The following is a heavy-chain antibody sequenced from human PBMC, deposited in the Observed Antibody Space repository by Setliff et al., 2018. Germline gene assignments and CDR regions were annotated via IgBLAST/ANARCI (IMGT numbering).Heavy chain of an antibody. CDR1: GFTFSSYA. D-gene: IGHD3-10*01. Sequence: GSLRLSCAASGFTFSSYAMSWVRQAPGKGLEWVSAISGSGGSTYYADFVKGRFTISRDNSKNTLYLQMNSLRAEDTAVYYCAKNGFGVVALGVNNWFDPWGQGTLVTVSS. CDR3: AKNGFGVVALGVNNWFDP. CDR2: ISGSGGST. V-gene: IGHV3-23*01. J-gene: IGHJ5*02.